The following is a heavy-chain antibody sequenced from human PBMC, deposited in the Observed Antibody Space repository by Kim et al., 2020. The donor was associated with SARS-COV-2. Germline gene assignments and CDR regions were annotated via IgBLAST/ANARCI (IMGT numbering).Heavy chain of an antibody. CDR1: GGSISSYY. V-gene: IGHV4-59*13. CDR3: AREAAAGRVYYYYGMDV. CDR2: IYYSGST. Sequence: SETLSLTCTVSGGSISSYYWSWIRQPPGKGLEWIGYIYYSGSTNYNPSLKSRVTISVDTSKNQFSLKLSSVTAADTAVYYCAREAAAGRVYYYYGMDVWGQGTTVTVSS. D-gene: IGHD6-13*01. J-gene: IGHJ6*02.